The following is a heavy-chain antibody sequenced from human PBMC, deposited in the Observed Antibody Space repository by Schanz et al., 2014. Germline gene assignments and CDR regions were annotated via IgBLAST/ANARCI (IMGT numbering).Heavy chain of an antibody. CDR3: ASSGAGYSSSWDFDY. CDR2: ISPYNGNT. CDR1: GYTFTSYG. D-gene: IGHD6-13*01. V-gene: IGHV1-18*01. J-gene: IGHJ4*02. Sequence: QLQLEQSGAEVKKPGASVKVSCKASGYTFTSYGISWVRQAPGQGLEWMGWISPYNGNTNYAQKLQGRVTITADKSTFTAYMDVSSLKSEDTAVYYCASSGAGYSSSWDFDYWGQGTLVTVSS.